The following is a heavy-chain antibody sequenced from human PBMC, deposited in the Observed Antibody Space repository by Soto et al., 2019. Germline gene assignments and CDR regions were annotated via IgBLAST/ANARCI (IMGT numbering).Heavy chain of an antibody. Sequence: PSETLSLTCTVFGGSISSSSLYWGWVRQPPGKGLEWIGSISYSGSTFYTPSLRSRVSISVDPSKSQFSLRLASVTAADTAVYYCAREYNDYEAHGIDYWGQGTLVTVSS. D-gene: IGHD5-12*01. CDR2: ISYSGST. J-gene: IGHJ4*02. CDR3: AREYNDYEAHGIDY. CDR1: GGSISSSSLY. V-gene: IGHV4-39*02.